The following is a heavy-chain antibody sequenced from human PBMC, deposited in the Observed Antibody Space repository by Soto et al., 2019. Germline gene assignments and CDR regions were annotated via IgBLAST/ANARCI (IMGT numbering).Heavy chain of an antibody. J-gene: IGHJ4*02. CDR1: GYILSHHG. CDR3: ARQITIYGIMIMYFDY. V-gene: IGHV1-18*01. D-gene: IGHD3-3*01. Sequence: QVQLVQSAAEVKKPGASVKVSCQASGYILSHHGLNWVRQAPGQGLEWMGYISAFNGDTYYAQNFQGRVTMTADTSTNTAYMELRSLRSDDTAVYFCARQITIYGIMIMYFDYWGQGSLVTVSP. CDR2: ISAFNGDT.